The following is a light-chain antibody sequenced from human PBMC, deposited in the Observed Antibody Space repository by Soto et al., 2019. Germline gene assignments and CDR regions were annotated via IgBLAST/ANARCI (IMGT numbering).Light chain of an antibody. J-gene: IGLJ3*02. CDR1: SSNIGNNY. CDR3: AAWDDNLNGWV. Sequence: QSVLTQPPSVSAAPGQKVTISCSGSSSNIGNNYVSWYQQLPGTAPKLVIYYDGLLPPGVSDRFSGSKSGTSASLAISGLQSDDEADYYCAAWDDNLNGWVFGGGTKLTVL. CDR2: YDG. V-gene: IGLV1-36*01.